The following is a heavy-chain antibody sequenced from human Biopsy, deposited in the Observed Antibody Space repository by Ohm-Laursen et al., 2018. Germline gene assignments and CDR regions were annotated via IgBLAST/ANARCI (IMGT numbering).Heavy chain of an antibody. J-gene: IGHJ5*01. CDR2: IWYDGTNK. D-gene: IGHD2-8*02. CDR3: AKDRDLNLLAWFDP. V-gene: IGHV3-33*06. CDR1: GFSFSSYG. Sequence: SLRLSCAASGFSFSSYGMHWVRQAPGKGLEWVAVIWYDGTNKYYAESVEGRFTISRDNSKNMVYLQMGSLTVEDTAVYYCAKDRDLNLLAWFDPWGQGTLVTVSS.